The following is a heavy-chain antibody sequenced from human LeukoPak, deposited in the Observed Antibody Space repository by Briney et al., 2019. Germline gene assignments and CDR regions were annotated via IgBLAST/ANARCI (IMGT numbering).Heavy chain of an antibody. Sequence: GGSLRLSCAASGFTFSTYNLNWVRQAPGKGLEWVSFISSSSPTYYTDSVKGRFTISRDNAKNSLYLHMNSLRADDTAVYYCARGLGKGAFDIWGQGTVVTVSS. CDR3: ARGLGKGAFDI. CDR2: ISSSSPT. CDR1: GFTFSTYN. V-gene: IGHV3-48*01. J-gene: IGHJ3*02. D-gene: IGHD1-26*01.